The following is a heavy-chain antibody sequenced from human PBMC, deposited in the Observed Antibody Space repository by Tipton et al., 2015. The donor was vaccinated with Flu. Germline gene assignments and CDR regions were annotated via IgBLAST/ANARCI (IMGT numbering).Heavy chain of an antibody. D-gene: IGHD3-10*01. Sequence: QLVQSGAEVKTPGASVKVSCKASGYIFTNYDVNWVRQAPGQGLEWLGWIIVYNGNTDYAQNVQGRVTMTTDTSTITAYMELRSLTSDDTAVYYCASRAGLGELPQPYYYFGMDVWGQGTTVSVSS. V-gene: IGHV1-18*01. CDR3: ASRAGLGELPQPYYYFGMDV. CDR1: GYIFTNYD. J-gene: IGHJ6*02. CDR2: IIVYNGNT.